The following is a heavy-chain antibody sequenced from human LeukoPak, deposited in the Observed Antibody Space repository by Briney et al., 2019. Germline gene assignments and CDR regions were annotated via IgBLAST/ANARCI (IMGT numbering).Heavy chain of an antibody. D-gene: IGHD4-23*01. CDR2: ISGSDGST. Sequence: GGSLRLSCAASGFTLSSYAMSWVRQAPGKGLEWVSAISGSDGSTYYADSVRGRFTISRDNSKNTMYLQMNSLRDEDTAVYYCAKGSATTVVTIDYWGQGTLITVSS. CDR3: AKGSATTVVTIDY. V-gene: IGHV3-23*01. CDR1: GFTLSSYA. J-gene: IGHJ4*02.